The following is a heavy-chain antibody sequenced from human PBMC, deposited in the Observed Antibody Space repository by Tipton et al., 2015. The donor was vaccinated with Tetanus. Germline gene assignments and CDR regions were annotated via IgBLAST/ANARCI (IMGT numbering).Heavy chain of an antibody. Sequence: TLSLTCTVSGGSFRSGDHYWSWIRQPPGKGLEWIGYIYYSGNSDYNPSLKSRVTLSVDTSNNQFSLKLNSVTAADTAVYYCARLASYSNHLGAWGQGALVTVSS. V-gene: IGHV4-30-4*01. CDR1: GGSFRSGDHY. CDR2: IYYSGNS. CDR3: ARLASYSNHLGA. J-gene: IGHJ4*02. D-gene: IGHD4-11*01.